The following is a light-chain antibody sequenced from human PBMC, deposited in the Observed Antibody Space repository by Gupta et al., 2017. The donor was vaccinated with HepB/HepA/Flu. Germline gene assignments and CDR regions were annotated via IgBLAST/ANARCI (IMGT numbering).Light chain of an antibody. CDR2: GKN. J-gene: IGLJ2*01. V-gene: IGLV3-19*01. CDR3: KSRDISASQQVG. Sequence: SSELTQDPVLSVALGQTVRITCQGDVLRSYYASWYQQKPGQAPILVFSGKNNRPSGIPDRFSGSSSGSTEYLTIKGAQAEDEADYYCKSRDISASQQVGFGGGTKLTV. CDR1: VLRSYY.